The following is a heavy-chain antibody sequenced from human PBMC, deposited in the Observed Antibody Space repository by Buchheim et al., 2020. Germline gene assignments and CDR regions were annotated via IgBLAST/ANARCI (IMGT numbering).Heavy chain of an antibody. CDR2: ISYDGSNK. CDR1: GFTFSSYA. CDR3: ARDVGGRVGDY. V-gene: IGHV3-30-3*01. J-gene: IGHJ4*02. D-gene: IGHD2-15*01. Sequence: VQLVESGGTLVQPGGSLRLSCAASGFTFSSYAMHWVRQAPGKGLEWVAVISYDGSNKYYADSVKGRFTISRDNSKNTLYLQMNSLRAEDTAVYYCARDVGGRVGDYWGQGTL.